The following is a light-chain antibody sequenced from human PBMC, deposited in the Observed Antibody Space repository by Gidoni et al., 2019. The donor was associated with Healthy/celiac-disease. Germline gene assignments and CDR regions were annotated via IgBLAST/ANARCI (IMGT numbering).Light chain of an antibody. V-gene: IGKV1-39*01. CDR2: AAS. Sequence: DIQMTQSPSSLSASVGDRVTITCRASQSLSSYLNWYQQKPGKAPTLLIYAASSLQSGVPSRFSGSGSGTDFTLTISSLQPEDFGTYYCQQSYSTPLTFGGGTKVEIK. CDR3: QQSYSTPLT. CDR1: QSLSSY. J-gene: IGKJ4*01.